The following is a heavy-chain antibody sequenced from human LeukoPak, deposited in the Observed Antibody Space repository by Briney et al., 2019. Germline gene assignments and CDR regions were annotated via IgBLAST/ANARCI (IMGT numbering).Heavy chain of an antibody. Sequence: PSETLSLTCAVYGGSFSGYYWSWIRQPPGKGLEWIGEINHSGSTNYNPSLKSRVTISVDTSKNQFSLKLSSVTAADTAVYYCARRAGYSYGLGYFDLWGRGTLVTVSS. CDR2: INHSGST. D-gene: IGHD5-18*01. CDR1: GGSFSGYY. J-gene: IGHJ2*01. V-gene: IGHV4-34*01. CDR3: ARRAGYSYGLGYFDL.